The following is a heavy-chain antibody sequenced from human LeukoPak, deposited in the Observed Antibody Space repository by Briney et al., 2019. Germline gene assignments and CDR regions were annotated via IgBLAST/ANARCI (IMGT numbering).Heavy chain of an antibody. D-gene: IGHD6-13*01. CDR2: ISDNGKAK. CDR3: ARARIAAPLLDY. CDR1: GFTFSNYE. Sequence: PGGSLRHSCAASGFTFSNYEMNWVRQTPGKGLEWVSFISDNGKAKSYVDSVRGRFIISRDNAKTSLFLQMSSLRVEDTAVYYCARARIAAPLLDYWGPGTLVTVSS. J-gene: IGHJ4*02. V-gene: IGHV3-48*03.